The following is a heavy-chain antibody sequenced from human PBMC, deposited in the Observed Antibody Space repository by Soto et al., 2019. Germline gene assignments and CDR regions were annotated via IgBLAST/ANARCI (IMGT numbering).Heavy chain of an antibody. CDR1: GFTFSGFG. V-gene: IGHV3-30*02. CDR2: XXXXXXXX. Sequence: GGSLRLSCAASGFTFSGFGMHWVRQAPGKGLEWVAIXXXXXXXXXYADSVKGRFTISRDNSKNTLYLQMNSLRAEDTAVYHCAFGNLSYYFDFWGQGTPVTVSS. CDR3: AFGNLSYYFDF. J-gene: IGHJ4*02. D-gene: IGHD3-16*01.